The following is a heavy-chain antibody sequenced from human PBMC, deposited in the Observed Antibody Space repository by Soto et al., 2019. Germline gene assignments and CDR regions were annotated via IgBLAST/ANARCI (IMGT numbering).Heavy chain of an antibody. CDR3: ARHRTPRIAARPFDY. V-gene: IGHV4-39*01. D-gene: IGHD6-6*01. CDR1: GGSISSSSYY. CDR2: IYYSGST. Sequence: SETLSLTCTVSGGSISSSSYYWGWIRQPPGKWLEWIGSIYYSGSTYYNPSLKSRVTISVDTSKNQFSLKLSSVTAADTAVYYCARHRTPRIAARPFDYWGQGTLVTVSS. J-gene: IGHJ4*02.